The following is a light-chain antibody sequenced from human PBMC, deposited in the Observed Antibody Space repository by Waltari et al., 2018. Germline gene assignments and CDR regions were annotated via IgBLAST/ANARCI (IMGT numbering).Light chain of an antibody. CDR1: KSFSNW. J-gene: IGKJ4*01. CDR3: QQYDSNPLT. CDR2: KTS. Sequence: DIQMTQSPSTLSASVGDSVPITCRASKSFSNWLAWYQQKPGKAPKLLIYKTSTLESWVPSRFSGSGSGTEFTLTISSLQPDDFASYYCQQYDSNPLTFGGGTKVEV. V-gene: IGKV1-5*03.